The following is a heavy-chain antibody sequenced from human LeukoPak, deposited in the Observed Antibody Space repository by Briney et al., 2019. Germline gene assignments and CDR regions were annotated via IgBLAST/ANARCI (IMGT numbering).Heavy chain of an antibody. D-gene: IGHD5/OR15-5a*01. Sequence: EPMKISCQGSGYNFPTYWIGWVRQMPGKGLEWMGIIYPVDSDTRYSPSFQGQVTISADKPISTAYLQWSSLKASDTAMYYCARRLGAVSDFVYWGQGTLVTVSS. CDR1: GYNFPTYW. CDR3: ARRLGAVSDFVY. J-gene: IGHJ4*02. V-gene: IGHV5-51*04. CDR2: IYPVDSDT.